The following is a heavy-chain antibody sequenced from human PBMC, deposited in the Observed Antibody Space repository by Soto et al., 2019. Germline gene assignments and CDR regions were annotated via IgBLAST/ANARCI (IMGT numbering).Heavy chain of an antibody. CDR1: GFTFSDSY. CDR2: ITFSGNTV. V-gene: IGHV3-11*01. Sequence: PGGSLRLSCAASGFTFSDSYMSWIRQAPGKGLEWISYITFSGNTVYYADSLKGRFTIPRDNAKNSLYLQMNRLRAEDTAVYYCARVSWREKYGMDVWGQGITVTVSS. J-gene: IGHJ6*02. CDR3: ARVSWREKYGMDV.